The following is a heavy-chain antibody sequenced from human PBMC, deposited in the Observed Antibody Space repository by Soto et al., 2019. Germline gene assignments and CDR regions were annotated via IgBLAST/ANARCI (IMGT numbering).Heavy chain of an antibody. D-gene: IGHD6-13*01. CDR2: IWYDGSNK. V-gene: IGHV3-33*01. J-gene: IGHJ4*02. CDR1: GFTFSSYG. Sequence: QVQLVESGGGVVQPGRSLRLSCAASGFTFSSYGMHWVRQAPGKGLEWVAVIWYDGSNKYYADSVKGRFTISRDNSKNTLYLQMNSLRAEDTAVYYCARESDYGSSWYFLGEPRLDYWGQGTLVTVSS. CDR3: ARESDYGSSWYFLGEPRLDY.